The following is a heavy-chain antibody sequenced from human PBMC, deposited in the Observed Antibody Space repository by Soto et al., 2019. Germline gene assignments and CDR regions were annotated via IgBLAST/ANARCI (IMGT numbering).Heavy chain of an antibody. CDR3: ARVYSGSYSDY. CDR2: IFQSEST. Sequence: QVQLQESGPGLVKPSGTLSLTCAVSGGSIRSNNWWSWVRQPPGKGLEWIGEIFQSESTNYNPSLKTRVTISVDNSKNQFSLKLSSATAADTAVYYCARVYSGSYSDYWGQGTLVTVSS. J-gene: IGHJ4*02. D-gene: IGHD1-26*01. CDR1: GGSIRSNNW. V-gene: IGHV4-4*02.